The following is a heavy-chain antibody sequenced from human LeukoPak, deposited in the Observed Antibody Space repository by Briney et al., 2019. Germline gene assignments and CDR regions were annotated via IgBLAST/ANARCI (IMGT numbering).Heavy chain of an antibody. J-gene: IGHJ4*02. CDR3: ARTAIHVHSGSYFDS. Sequence: PSETLPLACTVSGDSITSHDYWSWIRQPAGQGLEWIGRIYSTGSTNYNPSLKSRVTMFVDTSKNAFSLKLSSVTAADTGVYYCARTAIHVHSGSYFDSWGQGTLVADSS. V-gene: IGHV4-4*07. D-gene: IGHD1-26*01. CDR1: GDSITSHDY. CDR2: IYSTGST.